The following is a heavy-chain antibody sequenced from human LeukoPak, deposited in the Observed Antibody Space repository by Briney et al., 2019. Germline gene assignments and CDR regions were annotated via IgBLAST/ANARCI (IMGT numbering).Heavy chain of an antibody. CDR1: GFHFANHA. CDR3: VREDTPATANY. CDR2: ISGGGDIT. Sequence: GGPLRLSCAASGFHFANHAMRWVRPTAGKGLEWVSAISGGGDITYYADSVKGRFTISRDNSKDTLFLQMLSLIPGDTAVYYCVREDTPATANYWGQGTLVTISS. D-gene: IGHD2-21*02. V-gene: IGHV3-23*01. J-gene: IGHJ4*02.